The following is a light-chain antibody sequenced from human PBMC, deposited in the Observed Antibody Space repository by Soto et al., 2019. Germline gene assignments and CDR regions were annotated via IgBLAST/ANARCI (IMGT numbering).Light chain of an antibody. Sequence: DIQMTQSPSSLSASVGDRVTITCRASQGISTYLVWYQQKPGTVPKLLSFAASTLQSGVASRFSGSGSGTDFTLTISSLKPEDGATYYSQNYNGATWTFSQETKVEIK. CDR2: AAS. V-gene: IGKV1-27*01. CDR1: QGISTY. J-gene: IGKJ1*01. CDR3: QNYNGATWT.